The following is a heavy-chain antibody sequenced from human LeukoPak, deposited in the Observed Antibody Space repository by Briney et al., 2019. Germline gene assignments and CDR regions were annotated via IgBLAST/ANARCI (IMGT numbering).Heavy chain of an antibody. CDR1: GFTIGTNY. J-gene: IGHJ1*01. Sequence: GGSLRLSCAASGFTIGTNYQSWVRQAPGKGLEWVSVIYSGGNTYSADSVKGRFTISRDNSRNTLYLQMNSLRVEDTATYYCAKGSSGNYYHWGQGTLVTVSS. CDR2: IYSGGNT. CDR3: AKGSSGNYYH. V-gene: IGHV3-53*01. D-gene: IGHD3-10*01.